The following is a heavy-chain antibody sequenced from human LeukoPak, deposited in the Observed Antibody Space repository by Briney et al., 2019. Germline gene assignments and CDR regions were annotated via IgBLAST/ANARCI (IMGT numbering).Heavy chain of an antibody. J-gene: IGHJ4*02. CDR2: ISSSSSYI. CDR3: ARDKGLFAAGTYDY. V-gene: IGHV3-21*01. Sequence: GRSLRLSCAASGFTFSSYSMNWVRQAPGKGLEWVSSISSSSSYIYYADSVKGRFTISRDNAKNSLYLQMNSLRAEDTAVYYCARDKGLFAAGTYDYWGQGTLVTVSS. D-gene: IGHD6-13*01. CDR1: GFTFSSYS.